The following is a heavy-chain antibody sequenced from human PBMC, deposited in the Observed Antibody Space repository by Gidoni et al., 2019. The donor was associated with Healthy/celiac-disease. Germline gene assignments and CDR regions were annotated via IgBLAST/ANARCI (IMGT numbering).Heavy chain of an antibody. Sequence: QVQLVESGGVVVQPGRSLRLSCAASACPFISYAMHWVRQAPGKGLEWVAGISYDGSNKYYADSVKGRFTISRDNSKNTLYLQMNSLRAEDTAVYYCAREFGGVVITTSGLDYWGQGTLVTVSS. CDR3: AREFGGVVITTSGLDY. J-gene: IGHJ4*02. D-gene: IGHD3-22*01. V-gene: IGHV3-30*04. CDR1: ACPFISYA. CDR2: ISYDGSNK.